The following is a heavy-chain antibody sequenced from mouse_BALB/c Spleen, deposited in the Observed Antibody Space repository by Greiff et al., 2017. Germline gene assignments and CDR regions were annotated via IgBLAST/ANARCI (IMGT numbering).Heavy chain of an antibody. CDR3: ARRRIYDGYPWFAY. D-gene: IGHD2-3*01. CDR1: GFTFSSYG. Sequence: EVKVVESGGGLVQPGGSLKLSCAASGFTFSSYGMSWVRQTPDKRLELVATINSNGGSTYYPDSVKGRFTISRDNAKNTLYLQMSSLKSEDTAMYYCARRRIYDGYPWFAYWGQGTLVTVSA. V-gene: IGHV5-6-3*01. J-gene: IGHJ3*01. CDR2: INSNGGST.